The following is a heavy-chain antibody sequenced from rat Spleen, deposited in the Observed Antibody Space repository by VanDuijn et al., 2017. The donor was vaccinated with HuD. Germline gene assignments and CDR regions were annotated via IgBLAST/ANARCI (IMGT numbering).Heavy chain of an antibody. CDR3: TRRYPLTGYWYFDF. D-gene: IGHD3-8*01. V-gene: IGHV5-31*01. J-gene: IGHJ1*01. Sequence: EVQLVETGGGLVQPGRSLKLSCVASGFTFSKYWMSWTRQAPGKGLEWVASITNSGGNTYYPDSVKGRFTISRDNATSTLYLQINSLRSEDTATYYFTRRYPLTGYWYFDFWGPGTMVTVSS. CDR1: GFTFSKYW. CDR2: ITNSGGNT.